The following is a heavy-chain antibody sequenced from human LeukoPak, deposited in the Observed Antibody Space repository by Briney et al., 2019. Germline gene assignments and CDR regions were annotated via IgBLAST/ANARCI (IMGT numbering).Heavy chain of an antibody. CDR3: AKDQGNWDRKFDS. Sequence: GASVKVSCKASGYTFSSHDINWVRQATGQGLEWMGWMNPNSGNTGYAQKFQGRLNMTRNTSISTAYMELSSLRSEDTAVYYCAKDQGNWDRKFDSWGQGTLVTVSS. CDR1: GYTFSSHD. J-gene: IGHJ4*02. D-gene: IGHD7-27*01. V-gene: IGHV1-8*01. CDR2: MNPNSGNT.